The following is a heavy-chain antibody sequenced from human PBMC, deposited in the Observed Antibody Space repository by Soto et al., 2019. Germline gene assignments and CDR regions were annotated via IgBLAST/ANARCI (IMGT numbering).Heavy chain of an antibody. J-gene: IGHJ3*02. CDR3: AKDRSRTGIADTFDI. CDR2: ITDSGGNK. Sequence: EVQLLESGGGLVQPGGSLRLSCAASGFTFRNYAMSWVRQAPGKGLEWVSAITDSGGNKYHADSVKGRFTISRDNSMDTMYLQMNSLRADDTAVYYCAKDRSRTGIADTFDIWGQGTMVTVSS. V-gene: IGHV3-23*01. CDR1: GFTFRNYA. D-gene: IGHD6-13*01.